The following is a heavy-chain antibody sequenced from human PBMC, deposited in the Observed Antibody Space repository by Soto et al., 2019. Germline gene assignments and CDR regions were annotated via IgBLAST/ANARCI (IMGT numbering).Heavy chain of an antibody. CDR1: GFTFSSYG. CDR3: ARDTSDSSGSDY. V-gene: IGHV3-33*01. D-gene: IGHD3-22*01. CDR2: IWYDGSNK. Sequence: GGSLRLSCAASGFTFSSYGMHWVRQAPGKGLEWAAVIWYDGSNKYYADSVKGRFTISRDNSKNTLYLQMNSLRAEDTAVYYCARDTSDSSGSDYWGQGTLVTVSS. J-gene: IGHJ4*02.